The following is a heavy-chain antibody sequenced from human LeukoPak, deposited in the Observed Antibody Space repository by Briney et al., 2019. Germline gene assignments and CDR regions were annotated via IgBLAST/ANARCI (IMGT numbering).Heavy chain of an antibody. Sequence: GGSLRLSCAASGFNFRSYAMSWVRQAPGKGLEWVSTVTGGAVATYYADSVRGRHTISRDNSKNTLYLQMNSLRAEDTVVYYCARDSPLKGYNSGWATNSFDFWGQGTLVTVSS. V-gene: IGHV3-23*01. CDR3: ARDSPLKGYNSGWATNSFDF. CDR2: VTGGAVAT. D-gene: IGHD6-19*01. J-gene: IGHJ4*02. CDR1: GFNFRSYA.